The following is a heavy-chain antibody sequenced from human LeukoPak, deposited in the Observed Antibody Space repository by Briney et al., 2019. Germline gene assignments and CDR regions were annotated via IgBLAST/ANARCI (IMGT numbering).Heavy chain of an antibody. Sequence: GGSLRLSCTASGLTFGDYAMSWFRQAPGKGLEWVGFIRSKAYGGTTEYAASVKGRFTISRDDSKSIAYLQMNSLKTEDTAVYYCTRQNSSGWEDYWGQGTLVTVSS. V-gene: IGHV3-49*03. CDR1: GLTFGDYA. J-gene: IGHJ4*02. CDR2: IRSKAYGGTT. D-gene: IGHD6-19*01. CDR3: TRQNSSGWEDY.